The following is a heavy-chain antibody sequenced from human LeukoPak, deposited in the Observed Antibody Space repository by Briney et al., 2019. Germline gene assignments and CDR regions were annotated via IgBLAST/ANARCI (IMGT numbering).Heavy chain of an antibody. V-gene: IGHV3-23*01. J-gene: IGHJ4*02. CDR1: GFTFSSYA. Sequence: GGSLRLSCAASGFTFSSYAMSWVRQAPGKGLEWVSAISGSGGSTYYADSVKGRFTISRDNSKNTLYLQMNSLRAEDTAVYYCVSPPYRGSETHGFDYWGQGTLVTVSS. CDR2: ISGSGGST. D-gene: IGHD1-26*01. CDR3: VSPPYRGSETHGFDY.